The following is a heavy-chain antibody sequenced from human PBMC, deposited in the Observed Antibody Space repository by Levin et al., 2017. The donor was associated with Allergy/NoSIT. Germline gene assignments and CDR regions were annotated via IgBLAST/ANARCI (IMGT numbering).Heavy chain of an antibody. V-gene: IGHV2-5*02. CDR3: AHWIAVAGEGWFDP. J-gene: IGHJ5*02. CDR2: IYWDDDK. CDR1: GFSLSTSGVG. Sequence: ASGPTLVKPTQTLTLTCTFSGFSLSTSGVGVGWIRQPPGKALEWLALIYWDDDKRYSPSLKSRLTITKDTSTNQVALTVTNMYPVDTATYYCAHWIAVAGEGWFDPWGQGTLVTVSS. D-gene: IGHD6-19*01.